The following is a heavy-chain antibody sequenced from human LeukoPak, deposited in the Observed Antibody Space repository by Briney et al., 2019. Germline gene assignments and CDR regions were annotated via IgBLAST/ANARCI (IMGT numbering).Heavy chain of an antibody. CDR2: IYYSGST. J-gene: IGHJ2*01. CDR1: GGSISSYN. V-gene: IGHV4-59*08. D-gene: IGHD3-22*01. Sequence: SETLSLICTVSGGSISSYNWNWIRQPPGKGLEWIGYIYYSGSTNYNPSLKSRVTISVDTSKNQFSLKLSSVTAADTAVYYCARVEVVPGWYFDLWGRGTLVTVSS. CDR3: ARVEVVPGWYFDL.